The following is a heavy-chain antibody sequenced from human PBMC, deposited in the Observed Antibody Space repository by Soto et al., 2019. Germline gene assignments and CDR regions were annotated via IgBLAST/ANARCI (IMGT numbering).Heavy chain of an antibody. CDR3: AHAPPVTTGGDY. J-gene: IGHJ4*02. Sequence: QITLKESGPTLVKPTQTLTLTCTFSGFSLSTTGVGVGWIRQPPGKALEWLALIYWDDDKRYSPSLKSRLTITKDTSKHQVVLTMTNMDPIDPATYYFAHAPPVTTGGDYWGQGTLVTVSS. D-gene: IGHD4-17*01. CDR1: GFSLSTTGVG. CDR2: IYWDDDK. V-gene: IGHV2-5*02.